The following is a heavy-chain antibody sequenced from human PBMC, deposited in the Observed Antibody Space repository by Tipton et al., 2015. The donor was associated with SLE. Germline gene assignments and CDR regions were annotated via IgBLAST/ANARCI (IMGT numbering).Heavy chain of an antibody. CDR3: ARTDYYGLVTY. D-gene: IGHD3-10*01. Sequence: TLSLTCSVSSGSMSNYYWSWIRQTPGKGLEWIGYVYYSGGTNYTPSLKGRVTISVDPSKNQFSLKLRSMTAADTAVYFCARTDYYGLVTYWGQGALVIVSS. J-gene: IGHJ4*02. CDR1: SGSMSNYY. CDR2: VYYSGGT. V-gene: IGHV4-59*08.